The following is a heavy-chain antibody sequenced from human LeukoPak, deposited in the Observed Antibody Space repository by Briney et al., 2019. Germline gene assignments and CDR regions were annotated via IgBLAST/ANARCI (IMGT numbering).Heavy chain of an antibody. Sequence: GGSLRLSCAASGFTFSSYAMGWVRQAPGKGLEWVSTISDSGGSTYYADSVKGRFTISRDNSKNTLYLQMNSLRAEDTAVYYCAKGGGTSVYSSLDYWGQGTLVTVSS. CDR2: ISDSGGST. J-gene: IGHJ4*02. CDR3: AKGGGTSVYSSLDY. CDR1: GFTFSSYA. V-gene: IGHV3-23*01. D-gene: IGHD3-22*01.